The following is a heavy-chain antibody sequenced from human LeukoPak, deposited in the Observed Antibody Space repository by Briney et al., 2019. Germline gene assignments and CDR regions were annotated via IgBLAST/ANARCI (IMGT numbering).Heavy chain of an antibody. J-gene: IGHJ4*02. CDR3: ARGDGWQQLVRY. D-gene: IGHD6-13*01. Sequence: SETLSLTCTVSGGSISSYYWSWIRQPPGKGLEWIGYIYYSGSTNYNPSLKSRVTISEDTSKNQFSLKLSSVTAADTAVYYCARGDGWQQLVRYWGQGTLVTVSS. CDR1: GGSISSYY. CDR2: IYYSGST. V-gene: IGHV4-59*01.